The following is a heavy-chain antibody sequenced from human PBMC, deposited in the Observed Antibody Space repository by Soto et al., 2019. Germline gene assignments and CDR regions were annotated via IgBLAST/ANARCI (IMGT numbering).Heavy chain of an antibody. Sequence: GGSLRLSCAASGFTFSSYGMHWVRQATGKGLEWVAVISYDGSNKYYADSVKGRFTISRDNSKYTLYLQMSSLRAEDTAVYYCAKAAHDYGADYFDYWGQGTLVTVSS. V-gene: IGHV3-30*18. CDR1: GFTFSSYG. CDR2: ISYDGSNK. D-gene: IGHD4-17*01. CDR3: AKAAHDYGADYFDY. J-gene: IGHJ4*02.